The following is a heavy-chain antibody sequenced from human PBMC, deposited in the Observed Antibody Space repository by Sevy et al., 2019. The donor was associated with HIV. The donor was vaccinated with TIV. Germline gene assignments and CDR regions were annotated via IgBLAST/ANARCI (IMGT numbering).Heavy chain of an antibody. CDR3: ARVFSGRAPGFDY. J-gene: IGHJ4*02. CDR1: GITFSESL. V-gene: IGHV3-7*01. CDR2: IKNDGSAK. Sequence: GGSLRLSCAASGITFSESLMSWVRKAPGKGLEWVASIKNDGSAKFYADSVKGRFIISRDNAKNSLYLQMNSLRGEDTAVYFCARVFSGRAPGFDYWGQGTLVTVSS.